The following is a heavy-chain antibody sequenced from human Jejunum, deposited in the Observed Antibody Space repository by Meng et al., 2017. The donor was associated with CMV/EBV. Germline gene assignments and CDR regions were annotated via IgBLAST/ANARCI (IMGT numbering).Heavy chain of an antibody. V-gene: IGHV3-15*01. Sequence: ASGFTFSNAWMTWVRQAPGKGLEWVGRIKTKTDFETIDYATAVEGRFTISRDDSKNTLYVEMSSLKTEDTAVYYCTTARSYGSSDYWGQGTLVTVSS. CDR3: TTARSYGSSDY. J-gene: IGHJ4*02. D-gene: IGHD6-6*01. CDR2: IKTKTDFETI. CDR1: GFTFSNAW.